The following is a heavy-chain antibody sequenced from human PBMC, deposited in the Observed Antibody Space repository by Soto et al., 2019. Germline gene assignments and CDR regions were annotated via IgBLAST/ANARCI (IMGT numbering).Heavy chain of an antibody. CDR3: ARSIDSSGFYFSNR. V-gene: IGHV4-59*01. CDR2: IHHTGST. CDR1: GGFISSYD. J-gene: IGHJ5*02. D-gene: IGHD3-22*01. Sequence: XETLSLPFTVSGGFISSYDWSWIRQSPGKGLELIGYIHHTGSTNYNPSLKSRVTMSLDTSRNQFSLKLYSVTAADTAVYYCARSIDSSGFYFSNRWGQGTLVTVSS.